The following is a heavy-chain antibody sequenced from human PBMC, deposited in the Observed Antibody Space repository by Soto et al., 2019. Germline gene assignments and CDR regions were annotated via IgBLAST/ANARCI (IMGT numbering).Heavy chain of an antibody. J-gene: IGHJ4*02. CDR2: IYHSGST. V-gene: IGHV4-4*02. CDR3: ARHPASYDILPGHIAY. CDR1: GGSISSSNW. Sequence: SETLSLTCAVSGGSISSSNWWSWVRQPPGKGLEWIGEIYHSGSTNYNPSLKSRVTISVDTSKNQFSLKLSSVTAADTAVYYCARHPASYDILPGHIAYWGQGTLVTVSS. D-gene: IGHD3-9*01.